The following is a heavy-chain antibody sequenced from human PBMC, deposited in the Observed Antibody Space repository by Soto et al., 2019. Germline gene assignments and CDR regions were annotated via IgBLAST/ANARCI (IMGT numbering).Heavy chain of an antibody. D-gene: IGHD3-10*01. V-gene: IGHV3-11*01. J-gene: IGHJ4*02. Sequence: LSCAASGFTLSDYYMSWIRQAPGKGLEWVSYISGSGSIIYYADSVRGRFTISRDDAKNSLYLQMNSLRAEDTAMYYCARTITMVRGLIIPYFDYWGQGALVTVSS. CDR3: ARTITMVRGLIIPYFDY. CDR1: GFTLSDYY. CDR2: ISGSGSII.